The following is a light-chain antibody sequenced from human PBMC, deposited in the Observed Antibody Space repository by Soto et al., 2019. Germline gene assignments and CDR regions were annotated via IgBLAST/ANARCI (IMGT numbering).Light chain of an antibody. CDR2: GAS. CDR3: QQYTNWPPNT. V-gene: IGKV3-15*01. Sequence: EILMTQSPDTLSVSPGESATLSCRVSQRVYSNLAWYQQRPGQAPRLLIYGASTRATGVPARFSGRGSGTEFTLTISSLQSEDFAVYYCQQYTNWPPNTFGQGTRLEIK. J-gene: IGKJ5*01. CDR1: QRVYSN.